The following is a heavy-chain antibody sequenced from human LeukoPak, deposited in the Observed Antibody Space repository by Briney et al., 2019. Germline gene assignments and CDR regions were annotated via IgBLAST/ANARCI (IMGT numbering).Heavy chain of an antibody. J-gene: IGHJ4*02. CDR2: VHYSGST. V-gene: IGHV4-59*12. CDR3: ARGKAYCSSTSCYRGRVDY. CDR1: GVSIFSSY. Sequence: SETLSLTCTVSGVSIFSSYWNWVRQPPGKGLEWIGYVHYSGSTNYNPSLKSRVTISVDTSKNQFSLKLSSVTAADTAVYYCARGKAYCSSTSCYRGRVDYWGQGTLVTVSS. D-gene: IGHD2-2*02.